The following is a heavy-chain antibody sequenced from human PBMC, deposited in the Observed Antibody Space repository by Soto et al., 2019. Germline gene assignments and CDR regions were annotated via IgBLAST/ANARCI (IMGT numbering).Heavy chain of an antibody. D-gene: IGHD5-18*01. CDR1: GFPFSSHA. CDR3: AKDQGVSGAYSYGYDY. J-gene: IGHJ4*02. Sequence: GGSLRLSCAGSGFPFSSHAMSWVRQAPGKGLEWVSAISGSGISTYNADSVKGRFTISRDNSRNTLYLQMNSLRAEDTALYYCAKDQGVSGAYSYGYDYWGQGTLVTVSS. V-gene: IGHV3-23*01. CDR2: ISGSGIST.